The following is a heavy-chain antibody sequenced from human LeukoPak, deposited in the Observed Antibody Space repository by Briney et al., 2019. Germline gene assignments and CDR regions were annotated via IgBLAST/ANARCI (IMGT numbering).Heavy chain of an antibody. CDR1: GFTFSSYS. D-gene: IGHD2-21*02. V-gene: IGHV3-21*01. Sequence: PGGSLRLSCAASGFTFSSYSMNWVRQAPGKGLEWVSSISSSSSYIYYADSVKGRFTIPRDNAKNSLYLQMNSLRAEDTAVYYCARGTANYYYYGMDVWGQGTTVTVSS. CDR2: ISSSSSYI. J-gene: IGHJ6*02. CDR3: ARGTANYYYYGMDV.